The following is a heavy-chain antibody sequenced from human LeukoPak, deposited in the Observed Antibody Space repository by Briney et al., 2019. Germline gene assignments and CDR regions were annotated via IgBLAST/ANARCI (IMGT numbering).Heavy chain of an antibody. CDR1: GASISSYF. CDR2: FSPGGST. Sequence: SETLSLTCKVSGASISSYFWSWIRQPPGKGLEWIGYFSPGGSTKYNTSLRSRVTILEDTAKNQLSLKLPSVTPADTAVYFCARRYSSGWVFDSWGRGTLVTVSS. CDR3: ARRYSSGWVFDS. V-gene: IGHV4-59*03. J-gene: IGHJ4*02. D-gene: IGHD6-19*01.